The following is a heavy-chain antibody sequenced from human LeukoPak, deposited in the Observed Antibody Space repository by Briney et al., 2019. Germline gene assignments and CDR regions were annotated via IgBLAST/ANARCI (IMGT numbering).Heavy chain of an antibody. D-gene: IGHD6-6*01. CDR1: GYTFTGYY. V-gene: IGHV1-2*02. Sequence: ASVKVSCKASGYTFTGYYMHWVRQAPGQGLEWMGWINPNSGGTNYAQKFQGRVTMTRDTSISTAYMELSRLRSDDTAVCYCAREKKEQLVHYYYYYMDVWGKGTTVTVSS. J-gene: IGHJ6*03. CDR3: AREKKEQLVHYYYYYMDV. CDR2: INPNSGGT.